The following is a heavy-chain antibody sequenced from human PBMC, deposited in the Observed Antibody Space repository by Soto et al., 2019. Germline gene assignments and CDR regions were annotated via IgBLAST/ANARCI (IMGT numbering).Heavy chain of an antibody. V-gene: IGHV3-74*03. Sequence: GALQLAFAASVVPLNVYWMHWVRQAPGRGLEWVSRLSSDGFGTAYADSVKGRFHISRDNARNTLFLQMNGLRAEDTAVYYCARDLGGPDYWGRGTLVTVSS. D-gene: IGHD3-16*01. CDR3: ARDLGGPDY. CDR1: VVPLNVYW. J-gene: IGHJ4*02. CDR2: LSSDGFGT.